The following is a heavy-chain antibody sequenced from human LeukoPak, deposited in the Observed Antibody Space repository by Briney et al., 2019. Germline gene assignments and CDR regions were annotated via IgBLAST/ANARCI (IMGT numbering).Heavy chain of an antibody. CDR3: ARGPMVATTRYYYGMDV. J-gene: IGHJ6*02. CDR1: GFTVSSNY. D-gene: IGHD5-12*01. CDR2: IYSGGST. Sequence: GGSLRLSCAASGFTVSSNYMSWVRQAPGKGLEWVPVIYSGGSTYYADSVKGRFTISRDNSKNTLYPQMNSLRAEDTAVYYCARGPMVATTRYYYGMDVWGQGTTVTVSS. V-gene: IGHV3-66*01.